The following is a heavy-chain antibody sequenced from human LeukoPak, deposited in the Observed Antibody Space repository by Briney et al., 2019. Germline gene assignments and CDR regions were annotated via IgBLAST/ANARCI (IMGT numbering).Heavy chain of an antibody. D-gene: IGHD1-14*01. Sequence: PGGSLRLSCAASEFTFSSYAMNWVRQAPGKGLEWVSAISDSGGSPFYADPVKGRFTISRDNSKNTLYLQMNSLRAEDTAVYYCAKGLSDRAYWYFDPWGRGSLVTVSS. V-gene: IGHV3-23*01. CDR1: EFTFSSYA. CDR3: AKGLSDRAYWYFDP. J-gene: IGHJ2*01. CDR2: ISDSGGSP.